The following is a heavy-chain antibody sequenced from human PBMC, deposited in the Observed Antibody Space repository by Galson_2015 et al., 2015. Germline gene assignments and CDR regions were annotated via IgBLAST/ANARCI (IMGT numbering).Heavy chain of an antibody. V-gene: IGHV4-59*11. Sequence: ETLSLTCTVSGGSISSHYRGWIRQPPGKGLEWIGYIYYSGSTNYNPSLKSRVTISLDTSKNQFSLKLSSVTAADTAVYYCARESYYGVGWFDPWGQGTLVTVSS. CDR3: ARESYYGVGWFDP. J-gene: IGHJ5*02. D-gene: IGHD1-26*01. CDR2: IYYSGST. CDR1: GGSISSHY.